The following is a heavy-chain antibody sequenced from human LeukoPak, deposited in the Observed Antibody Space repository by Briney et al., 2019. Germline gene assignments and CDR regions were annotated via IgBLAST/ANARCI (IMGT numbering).Heavy chain of an antibody. CDR2: ISSSSYI. D-gene: IGHD2-15*01. Sequence: GGSLRLSCAASGFTFSSYSMNWVRQAPGKGLEWVSSISSSSYIYYADSVKGRFTISRDNAKNSLYLQMNSLRAEDTAVYYCARDEVVAATGPYYYYYGMDVWGQGTLVTVSS. CDR1: GFTFSSYS. J-gene: IGHJ6*02. V-gene: IGHV3-21*01. CDR3: ARDEVVAATGPYYYYYGMDV.